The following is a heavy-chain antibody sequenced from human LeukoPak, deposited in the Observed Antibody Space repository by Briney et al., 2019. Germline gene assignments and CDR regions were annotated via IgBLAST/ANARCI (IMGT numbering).Heavy chain of an antibody. D-gene: IGHD6-13*01. V-gene: IGHV1-8*01. CDR2: MNPNSGNT. J-gene: IGHJ4*02. CDR3: ARCFPEAVGSSWGVSGCDY. Sequence: ASVKVSCKASGYTFTSYDINWVRQATRQGLEWMGWMNPNSGNTGYAQKFQGRVTMTRNTSISTAYMELSRLRSDDTAVYYCARCFPEAVGSSWGVSGCDYWGQGTLVTVSS. CDR1: GYTFTSYD.